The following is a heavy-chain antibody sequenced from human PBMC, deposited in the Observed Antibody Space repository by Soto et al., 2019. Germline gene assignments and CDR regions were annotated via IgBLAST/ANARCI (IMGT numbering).Heavy chain of an antibody. CDR1: GYSFTTYW. CDR2: IHPGDSDT. D-gene: IGHD6-19*01. J-gene: IGHJ6*01. CDR3: ARSRRGAYSSGWYSPSGYYNYGIEV. Sequence: PGESLKISCNASGYSFTTYWIVWVRQMPGKGLEWMGIIHPGDSDTKYSPSLQGQVTISADTSISTAYLQWTSLKASDTAMYYCARSRRGAYSSGWYSPSGYYNYGIEVWGQGTKVTVSS. V-gene: IGHV5-51*01.